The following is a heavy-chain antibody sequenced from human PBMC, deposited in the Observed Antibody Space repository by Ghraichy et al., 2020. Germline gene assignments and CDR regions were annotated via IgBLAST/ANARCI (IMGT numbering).Heavy chain of an antibody. V-gene: IGHV3-74*01. CDR2: INSDGSST. CDR3: ARNFSTIGVVPAAIRIENWFDP. Sequence: GESLNISCAASGFTFSSYWMHWVRQAPGKGLVWVSRINSDGSSTSYADSVKGRFTISRDNAKKTLYLQMNSLRAEDTAVYYCARNFSTIGVVPAAIRIENWFDPWGQGTLVTVSS. D-gene: IGHD2-2*01. J-gene: IGHJ5*02. CDR1: GFTFSSYW.